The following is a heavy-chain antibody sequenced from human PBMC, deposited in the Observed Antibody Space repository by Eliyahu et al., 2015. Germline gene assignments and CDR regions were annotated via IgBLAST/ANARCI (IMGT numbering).Heavy chain of an antibody. Sequence: QVQLQESGPGLVKPSETLSLTCAVXGYSISSGYYXGWIRQPPGKGLEWIGXIYHXGSXYXXPSLKSRVTISVDTSKNQFSLKLSSVTAADTAVYYCARRGYCSGGSCYSRRTRGANNWFDPWGQGTLVTVSS. CDR2: IYHXGSX. V-gene: IGHV4-38-2*01. J-gene: IGHJ5*02. CDR1: GYSISSGYY. D-gene: IGHD2-15*01. CDR3: ARRGYCSGGSCYSRRTRGANNWFDP.